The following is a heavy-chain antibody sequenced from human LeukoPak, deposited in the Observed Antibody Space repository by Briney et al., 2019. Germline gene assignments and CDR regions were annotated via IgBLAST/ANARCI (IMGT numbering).Heavy chain of an antibody. V-gene: IGHV4-34*01. J-gene: IGHJ3*02. CDR3: ARNRGYYDSSGYESTYDAFDI. CDR1: GGSFSGNY. D-gene: IGHD3-22*01. Sequence: SETLSLTCAVYGGSFSGNYWSWIRQPPGKGLEWIGSIYYSGSTYYSPSLKSRVTISVDTSKNQFSLKLSSVTAADTAVYYCARNRGYYDSSGYESTYDAFDIWGQGTMVTVSS. CDR2: IYYSGST.